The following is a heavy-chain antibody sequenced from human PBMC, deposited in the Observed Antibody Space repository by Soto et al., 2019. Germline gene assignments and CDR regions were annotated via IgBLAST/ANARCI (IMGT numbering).Heavy chain of an antibody. CDR1: GYSFTTYW. CDR2: IYPGDSDT. V-gene: IGHV5-51*01. Sequence: GESLKISCKGSGYSFTTYWIGWVRQMPGKGLEWMGIIYPGDSDTRNSPSFQGQVTISADKSISTAYLQWSSLKASDTAMYYCVRQVYNYDILAPHAFDIWGQGTMVTVSS. J-gene: IGHJ3*02. CDR3: VRQVYNYDILAPHAFDI. D-gene: IGHD3-9*01.